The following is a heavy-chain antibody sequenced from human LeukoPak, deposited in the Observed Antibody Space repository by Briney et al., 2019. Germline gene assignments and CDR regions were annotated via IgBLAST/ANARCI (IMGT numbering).Heavy chain of an antibody. V-gene: IGHV4-39*01. CDR1: GGSISSSSYY. CDR3: ARGLMIRGVADY. D-gene: IGHD3-10*01. J-gene: IGHJ4*02. CDR2: IYYSGST. Sequence: SETLSLTCTVSGGSISSSSYYWGWIRQPPGKGLEWIGSIYYSGSTYYNPSLKSRVTISVDTSKNQFSLKLSSVTAADTAVYYCARGLMIRGVADYWGQGTLVTVSS.